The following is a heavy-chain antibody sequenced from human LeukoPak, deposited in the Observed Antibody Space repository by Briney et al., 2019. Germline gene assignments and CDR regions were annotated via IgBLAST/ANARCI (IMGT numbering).Heavy chain of an antibody. J-gene: IGHJ5*02. CDR3: ARTVGATVRNWFDL. CDR2: IYTSGST. V-gene: IGHV4-4*07. CDR1: GGSISSFY. Sequence: SETLSLTCTVSGGSISSFYWSWVRQPAGKGLEWIGRIYTSGSTNYNPSLKSRVTMSVDTSKNQFSLKLSSVTAADTAVYCCARTVGATVRNWFDLWGQGTMVTVSS. D-gene: IGHD1-26*01.